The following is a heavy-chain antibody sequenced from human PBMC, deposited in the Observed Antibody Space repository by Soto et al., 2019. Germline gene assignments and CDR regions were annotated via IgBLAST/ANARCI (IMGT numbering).Heavy chain of an antibody. J-gene: IGHJ4*02. CDR3: ARDRITHYDILTGYARNGPLDY. V-gene: IGHV1-46*03. Sequence: ASVRVSCKAAGYTFTGYYMHWVRQAPGQGLEWMGIINPSGGSTSYAQKFQGRVTMTRDTSTSTVYMELSSLRSEDTAVYYCARDRITHYDILTGYARNGPLDYWGQGTLVTVSS. D-gene: IGHD3-9*01. CDR1: GYTFTGYY. CDR2: INPSGGST.